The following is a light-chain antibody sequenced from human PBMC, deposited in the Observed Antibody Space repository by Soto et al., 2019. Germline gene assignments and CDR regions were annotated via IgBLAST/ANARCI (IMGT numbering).Light chain of an antibody. V-gene: IGKV3-11*01. Sequence: EIVLTQSPATLSLSPGERATLSCRASQSVSSFLGWYQQKPGQAPRLVIYDTSNRATGIPARFSGSGSGTGFTLTISSLEPDDFAVYYCQQRYNRPTFGGGTKVEIK. J-gene: IGKJ4*01. CDR1: QSVSSF. CDR3: QQRYNRPT. CDR2: DTS.